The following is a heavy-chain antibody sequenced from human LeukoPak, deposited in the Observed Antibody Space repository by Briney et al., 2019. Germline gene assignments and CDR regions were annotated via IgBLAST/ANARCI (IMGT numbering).Heavy chain of an antibody. D-gene: IGHD2-8*02. V-gene: IGHV1-8*01. CDR2: MNPNSGNT. J-gene: IGHJ4*02. Sequence: ASVKVSCKTSGYTSTSHDINWVRQAPGQGLQWMGWMNPNSGNTGYAQQFHGRVTMTRDTSISTAYMELRGLRSEDTAMYYCASSLVGINDYWGQGTLVIVSS. CDR1: GYTSTSHD. CDR3: ASSLVGINDY.